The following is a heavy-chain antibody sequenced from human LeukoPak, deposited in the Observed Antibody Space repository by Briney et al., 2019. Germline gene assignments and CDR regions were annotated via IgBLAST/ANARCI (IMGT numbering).Heavy chain of an antibody. CDR2: INPNSGFT. Sequence: ASVKVSCKASGYTFTSYYMHWVRQAPGQGLEWMGWINPNSGFTNYAQMFQGRVTMTRDTSISTAYMELSRLRSDDTAVYYCARLADCSSSSCRSFDYWGQGTLVTVSS. J-gene: IGHJ4*02. CDR1: GYTFTSYY. D-gene: IGHD2-2*01. V-gene: IGHV1-2*02. CDR3: ARLADCSSSSCRSFDY.